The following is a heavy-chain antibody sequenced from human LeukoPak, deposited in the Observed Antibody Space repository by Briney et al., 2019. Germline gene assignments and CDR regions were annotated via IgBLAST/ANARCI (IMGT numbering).Heavy chain of an antibody. V-gene: IGHV3-9*01. Sequence: GGSLRLSCAASGFTFDDYAMHWVRHAPGKGLEWVSGISWNSGSIGYADSVKGRFTISRDNAKNSLYLQMNSLRAEDTALYYCAKAYSSSWLSDSYYFDYWGQGTLVTVSS. CDR1: GFTFDDYA. J-gene: IGHJ4*02. CDR2: ISWNSGSI. CDR3: AKAYSSSWLSDSYYFDY. D-gene: IGHD6-13*01.